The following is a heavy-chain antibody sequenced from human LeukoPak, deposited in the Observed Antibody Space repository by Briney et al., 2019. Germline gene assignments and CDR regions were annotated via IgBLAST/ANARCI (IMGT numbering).Heavy chain of an antibody. CDR3: ARRGAVAATGDY. J-gene: IGHJ4*02. V-gene: IGHV3-74*01. D-gene: IGHD2-15*01. CDR2: INSDGSST. Sequence: GGSLRLSCAASGFTFSRYWMHWVRQAPGKGLVWVSRINSDGSSTNYADSVKGRFTISRDNAKNPLYRQMNSLRAEDTAVYYCARRGAVAATGDYWGQGTLVTVSS. CDR1: GFTFSRYW.